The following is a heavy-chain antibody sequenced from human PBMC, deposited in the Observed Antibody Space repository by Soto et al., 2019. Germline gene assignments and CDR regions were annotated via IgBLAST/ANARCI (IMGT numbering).Heavy chain of an antibody. Sequence: PSETLSLTCTVSGVSISSHYWSWIRQPPGKGLEWIGYIYYSGSTNYNPSLKSRVTISVDTSKNQFSLKVTSVTAADTALYYCARDYFDSSDYTTNWFDPWGQGTLVTVSS. V-gene: IGHV4-59*08. CDR2: IYYSGST. CDR1: GVSISSHY. D-gene: IGHD3-22*01. CDR3: ARDYFDSSDYTTNWFDP. J-gene: IGHJ5*02.